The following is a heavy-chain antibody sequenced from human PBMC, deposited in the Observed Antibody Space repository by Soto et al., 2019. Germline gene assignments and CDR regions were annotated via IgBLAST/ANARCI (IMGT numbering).Heavy chain of an antibody. CDR2: MSHSGGT. CDR1: GGFVTSGSYY. Sequence: QVQLQQWGAGLLKPSETLSLTCAVYGGFVTSGSYYWSWIRQPPGKGLEWIGEMSHSGGTHFNPCLKSRVTISVDTSKNQLTLKMSSVTAADTALYYCARVERGTATTVVDAFDIWGPGTMVTVSS. CDR3: ARVERGTATTVVDAFDI. J-gene: IGHJ3*02. D-gene: IGHD1-1*01. V-gene: IGHV4-34*01.